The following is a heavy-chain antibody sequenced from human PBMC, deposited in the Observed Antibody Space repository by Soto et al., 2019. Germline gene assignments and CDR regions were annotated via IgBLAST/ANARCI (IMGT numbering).Heavy chain of an antibody. J-gene: IGHJ5*02. D-gene: IGHD1-26*01. CDR1: GGTFSSYA. CDR3: ARGSGRENWFDP. CDR2: IIPIFGTA. V-gene: IGHV1-69*01. Sequence: QVQLVQSGAAVKKPGSSVKVSCKASGGTFSSYAISWVRQAPGQGLEWMGGIIPIFGTANYAQKFQGRGTITADESTSTAYIELSSLRSEDTAVYCCARGSGRENWFDPCGQGTLVTVAS.